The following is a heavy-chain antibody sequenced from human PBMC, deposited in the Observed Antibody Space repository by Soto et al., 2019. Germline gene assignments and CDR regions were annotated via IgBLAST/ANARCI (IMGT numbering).Heavy chain of an antibody. CDR1: GGSLSSYY. J-gene: IGHJ5*02. Sequence: SETLSLTCTVSGGSLSSYYWTWIRQSPGKGLEWIGYVYFSGNTNYNPSLKSRVTISIDTSKNQFSLRLASVTAADTAFYYCGSVRPSGYVLSWGQGTLVTVS. D-gene: IGHD6-25*01. CDR2: VYFSGNT. CDR3: GSVRPSGYVLS. V-gene: IGHV4-59*01.